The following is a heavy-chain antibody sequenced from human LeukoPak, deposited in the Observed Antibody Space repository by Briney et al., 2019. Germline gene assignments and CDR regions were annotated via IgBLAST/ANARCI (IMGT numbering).Heavy chain of an antibody. J-gene: IGHJ6*03. CDR3: ARGRSAMVLYYYYYYMDV. D-gene: IGHD5-18*01. CDR1: GGSFSGYY. Sequence: SETLSLTCAVYGGSFSGYYWSWIRQPPGKGLEWIGEINHSGSTNYNPSLKSRVTISVDTSKNQFSLKLSSVTAADTAVYYCARGRSAMVLYYYYYYMDVWGKGTTVTISS. CDR2: INHSGST. V-gene: IGHV4-34*01.